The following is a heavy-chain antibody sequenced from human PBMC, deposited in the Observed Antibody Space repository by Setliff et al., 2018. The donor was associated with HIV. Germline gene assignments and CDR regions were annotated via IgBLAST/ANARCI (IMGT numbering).Heavy chain of an antibody. J-gene: IGHJ4*02. CDR1: GFTFSSYA. Sequence: GGSLRLSCAASGFTFSSYAMHWVRQAPGKGLEWVAVISYDGINKYYADSVKGRFTISRDNSKNTLYLQMNSLRAEDTAVYYCAREGLRFLEWLPLDYWGQGTLVTVSS. V-gene: IGHV3-30*04. D-gene: IGHD3-3*01. CDR3: AREGLRFLEWLPLDY. CDR2: ISYDGINK.